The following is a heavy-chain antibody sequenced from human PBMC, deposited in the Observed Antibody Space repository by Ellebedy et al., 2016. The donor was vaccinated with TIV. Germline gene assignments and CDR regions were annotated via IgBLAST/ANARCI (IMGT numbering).Heavy chain of an antibody. J-gene: IGHJ4*02. CDR3: VIVLPVLNVLADY. CDR2: IDHGGST. V-gene: IGHV4-34*01. CDR1: GGPFSEYY. Sequence: MPSETLSLTCAVHGGPFSEYYWEWMRQSPGKGLEWIAEIDHGGSTRYTPSLKSRVTISIDTSKTQFSLRLSSVTAADTAVYYCVIVLPVLNVLADYWGQGDLVTVSS. D-gene: IGHD2/OR15-2a*01.